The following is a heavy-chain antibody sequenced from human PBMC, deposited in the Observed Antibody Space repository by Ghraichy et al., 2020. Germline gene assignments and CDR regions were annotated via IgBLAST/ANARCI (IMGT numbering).Heavy chain of an antibody. CDR2: ISGGGSST. Sequence: LSLTCAASGFTFSSYAMSWVRQAPGKGLEWVSAISGGGSSTYYADSVRGRFTISRDNSDKKVYLQVDSLRAEDTAVYYCAKDRRETSGLGAFDVWGHGTMVTVSS. J-gene: IGHJ3*01. V-gene: IGHV3-23*01. D-gene: IGHD3-22*01. CDR3: AKDRRETSGLGAFDV. CDR1: GFTFSSYA.